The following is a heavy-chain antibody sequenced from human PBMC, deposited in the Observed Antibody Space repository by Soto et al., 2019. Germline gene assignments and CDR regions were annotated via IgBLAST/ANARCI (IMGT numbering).Heavy chain of an antibody. CDR1: GFTFSSYA. J-gene: IGHJ4*02. CDR2: ISGSGGST. Sequence: GGSLRLSCAASGFTFSSYAMSWVRQAPGKGLEWVSGISGSGGSTYYADSVKGRFTISRDYSKNTLYLQMNSLRAEDTAIYSCAKVLFSSGLYYFDYWGQGTLVTVSS. V-gene: IGHV3-23*01. D-gene: IGHD3-22*01. CDR3: AKVLFSSGLYYFDY.